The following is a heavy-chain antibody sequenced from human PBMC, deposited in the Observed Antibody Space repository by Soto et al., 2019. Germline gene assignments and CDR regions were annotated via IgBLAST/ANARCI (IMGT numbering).Heavy chain of an antibody. D-gene: IGHD5-12*01. CDR2: ISAYNGNT. CDR3: AIDSPDIVAMIGMGNLLDP. Sequence: GAPVKVSCKASRYTYANFGSCSVRQAPGQGLDWMGWISAYNGNTNYAQNFQGRVTMTTDKSTSTAYMELSSLRSEDTAVYYCAIDSPDIVAMIGMGNLLDPWGQGTLVPVSS. J-gene: IGHJ5*02. V-gene: IGHV1-18*01. CDR1: RYTYANFG.